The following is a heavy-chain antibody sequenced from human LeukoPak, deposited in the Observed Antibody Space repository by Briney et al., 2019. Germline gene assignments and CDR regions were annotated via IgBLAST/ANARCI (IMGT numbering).Heavy chain of an antibody. CDR2: IRPEGTTT. CDR3: ARDLDWILFDY. D-gene: IGHD3-9*01. CDR1: GFTFSTYW. J-gene: IGHJ4*02. V-gene: IGHV3-74*03. Sequence: GGSLRLSCAASGFTFSTYWMHWVRQAPGKGLVWASRIRPEGTTTAYADSVEGRFTISRDNAKNTLFLQMNSLSAEDTAVYYCARDLDWILFDYWGQGTLVTVSS.